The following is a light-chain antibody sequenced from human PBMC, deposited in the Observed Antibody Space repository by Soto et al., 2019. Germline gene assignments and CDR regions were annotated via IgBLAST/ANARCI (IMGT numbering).Light chain of an antibody. CDR3: AAWDDNLNGPSYV. CDR1: SSNIGSNT. J-gene: IGLJ1*01. CDR2: SNN. V-gene: IGLV1-44*01. Sequence: QSALTQPPSASGTPGQRVTISCSGSSSNIGSNTVNWYQQLPGTAPKLLIYSNNQRPSGVPDRFSGSKSGTSASLAISGLQSEDEADYYCAAWDDNLNGPSYVFGTGTKVTVL.